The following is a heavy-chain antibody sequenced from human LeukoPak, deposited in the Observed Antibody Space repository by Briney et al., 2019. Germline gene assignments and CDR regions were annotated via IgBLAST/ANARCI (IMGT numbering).Heavy chain of an antibody. D-gene: IGHD1-14*01. CDR2: ISAYNGNT. V-gene: IGHV1-18*01. CDR1: GYTFTSYG. J-gene: IGHJ4*02. Sequence: ASVKVSCKASGYTFTSYGISWVRQAPGQGLEWMGWISAYNGNTNYAQKLQGRVTMTTDTSTSTAYMELRSLRSDDTAVYYCARDHMTGTGPQPLDYRGQGTLVTVSS. CDR3: ARDHMTGTGPQPLDY.